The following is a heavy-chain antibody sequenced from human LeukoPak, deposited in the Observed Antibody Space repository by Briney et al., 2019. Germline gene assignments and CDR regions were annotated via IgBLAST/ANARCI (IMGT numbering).Heavy chain of an antibody. D-gene: IGHD3-10*01. V-gene: IGHV1-46*01. CDR1: GYTFSTYS. CDR3: ARVNYVSGRLMVDY. CDR2: INPRGGST. J-gene: IGHJ4*02. Sequence: ASVQVSCKASGYTFSTYSVHWVRQAPGQGLEWMGIINPRGGSTSYSQDFEDRVSMTRDMSTSTVYIDLSSLRSEDRAVYYCARVNYVSGRLMVDYWGQGTLVIVST.